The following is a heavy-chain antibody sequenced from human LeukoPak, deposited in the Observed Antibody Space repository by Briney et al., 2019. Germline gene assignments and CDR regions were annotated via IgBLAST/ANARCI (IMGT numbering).Heavy chain of an antibody. D-gene: IGHD3-10*01. CDR1: GFIYSSYG. J-gene: IGHJ4*02. CDR3: AKEGVRGVKGYFDY. Sequence: GGTLRLSCAAWGFIYSSYGMHWVRQPPGKGLEGVAFIRYDGSNKYYADSVRGRFTNHRDNPKNRLYLQVNSLRAQDTPVYFCAKEGVRGVKGYFDYWGKGTLVTVSS. V-gene: IGHV3-30*02. CDR2: IRYDGSNK.